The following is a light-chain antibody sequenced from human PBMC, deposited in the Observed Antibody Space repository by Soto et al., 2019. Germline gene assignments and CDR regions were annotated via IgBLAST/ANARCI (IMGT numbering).Light chain of an antibody. J-gene: IGLJ2*01. CDR2: EVT. V-gene: IGLV2-14*01. CDR1: SSDIGDYNY. CDR3: GTYGSKTTLL. Sequence: QSVLTQPASVSGSPGQSITISCTGTSSDIGDYNYVSWYRHLPGKAPHLIIYEVTNRPSGVSDRFSGSKSGNTASLTISGLQPEDEAHYYCGTYGSKTTLLFGGGTKLTVL.